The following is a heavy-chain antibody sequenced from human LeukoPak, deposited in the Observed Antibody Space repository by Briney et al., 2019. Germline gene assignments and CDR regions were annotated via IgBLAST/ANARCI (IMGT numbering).Heavy chain of an antibody. D-gene: IGHD3-10*01. Sequence: PSETLSLTCTVSGGSISSGSYYWSWIRQPAGKGLEWIGRIYTSGSTSYNPSLESRVTISVDTSKNQFSLKLKLSSVTAADTAVYYCAKSNGYGLVDIWGQGTMVTVSS. CDR1: GGSISSGSYY. V-gene: IGHV4-61*02. J-gene: IGHJ3*02. CDR2: IYTSGST. CDR3: AKSNGYGLVDI.